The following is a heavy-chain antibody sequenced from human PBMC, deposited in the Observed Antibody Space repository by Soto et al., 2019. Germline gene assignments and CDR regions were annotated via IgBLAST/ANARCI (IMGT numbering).Heavy chain of an antibody. CDR3: AWSYCTNGVCWAFDY. J-gene: IGHJ4*02. CDR1: GDSVSSNSAA. V-gene: IGHV6-1*01. Sequence: SETLSLTCAISGDSVSSNSAAWNWIRQSPSRGLEWLGRTYYRSKWYNDYAVSVKSRITINPDTSKNQFSLQLNSVTPEDTAVYYCAWSYCTNGVCWAFDYWGQGTLVTVSS. CDR2: TYYRSKWYN. D-gene: IGHD2-8*01.